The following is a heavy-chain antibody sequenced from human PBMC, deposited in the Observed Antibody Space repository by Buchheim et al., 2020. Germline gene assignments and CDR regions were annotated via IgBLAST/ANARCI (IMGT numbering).Heavy chain of an antibody. V-gene: IGHV3-11*01. CDR2: ISSSGSTI. Sequence: QVQLVQSGGGLVKPGGSLRLSCAASGFTFSDYYMNWIRQAPGKGLEWVSYISSSGSTIYYADSVKGRFTISRDNAKNSLYLQMNSLRAEDTAVYYCASSLGYYDILTGYFKTYIFDYWGQGTL. CDR3: ASSLGYYDILTGYFKTYIFDY. J-gene: IGHJ4*02. CDR1: GFTFSDYY. D-gene: IGHD3-9*01.